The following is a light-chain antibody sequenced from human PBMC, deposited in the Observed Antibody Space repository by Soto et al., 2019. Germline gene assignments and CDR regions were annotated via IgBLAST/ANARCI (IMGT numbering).Light chain of an antibody. CDR3: SSYTSSSTRV. Sequence: QSALTQPASVSGSPGQSITISCTGTSSDVGGYNYVSWYQQHPVRAPKLMIYDVSNRPSGVSNRFSGSKSGNTASLTISGLQAEDEADYYCSSYTSSSTRVFGTGTKLTV. J-gene: IGLJ1*01. V-gene: IGLV2-14*01. CDR2: DVS. CDR1: SSDVGGYNY.